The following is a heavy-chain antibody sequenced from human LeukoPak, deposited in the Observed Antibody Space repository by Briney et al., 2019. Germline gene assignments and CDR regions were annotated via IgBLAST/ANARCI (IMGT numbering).Heavy chain of an antibody. D-gene: IGHD6-6*01. CDR1: GGSISSSSYY. CDR3: ARGPVYRYSSSSVTTAIYFDY. J-gene: IGHJ4*02. Sequence: TSETLSLTCTVSGGSISSSSYYWGWIRQPPGKGLEWIGSIYYSGSTYYNPSLKSRVTISVDTSKNQFSLKLSSVTAADTAVYYCARGPVYRYSSSSVTTAIYFDYWGQGTLVTVSS. CDR2: IYYSGST. V-gene: IGHV4-39*07.